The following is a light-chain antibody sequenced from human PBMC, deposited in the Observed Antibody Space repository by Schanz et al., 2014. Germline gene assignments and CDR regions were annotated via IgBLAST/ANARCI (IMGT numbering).Light chain of an antibody. CDR2: ATS. Sequence: DLQMTQSPSFVSASVGDRVTMTCRASQGISSWIAWYQQKPGKAPKVLIYATSSLQSGVPSRFSGSGSGTDFTLTISSLQPDDFATYYCQQYNSWTFGQGTKVEIK. CDR3: QQYNSWT. V-gene: IGKV1D-16*01. CDR1: QGISSW. J-gene: IGKJ1*01.